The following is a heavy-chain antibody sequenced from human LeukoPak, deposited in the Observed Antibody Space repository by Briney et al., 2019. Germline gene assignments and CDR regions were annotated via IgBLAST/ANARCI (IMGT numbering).Heavy chain of an antibody. V-gene: IGHV4-61*02. Sequence: SETLSLTCTVSGGSISSGSHCWSWIRQPAGQGLEWIGRIYTSRSNNYHPPLKSRVTISVDTSKNQFSLKLNSMTAADTDFYYCARGAAAAILFDYWGQGTLVTVSS. CDR2: IYTSRSN. CDR1: GGSISSGSHC. J-gene: IGHJ4*02. D-gene: IGHD2-21*02. CDR3: ARGAAAAILFDY.